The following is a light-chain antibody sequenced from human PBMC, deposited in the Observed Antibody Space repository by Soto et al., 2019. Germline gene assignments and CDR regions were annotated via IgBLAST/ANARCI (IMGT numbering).Light chain of an antibody. CDR2: DGS. V-gene: IGKV1-5*01. CDR1: RTISSW. J-gene: IGKJ2*01. Sequence: DIQITQSPSTLSASVGDRVTLTCRASRTISSWLAWYQQRPGKAPKLLIYDGSNLESGVPSRFSGSRSGTEFTLTISGLQPDDVATYYCQQYNGYSTFGQGTYLDIK. CDR3: QQYNGYST.